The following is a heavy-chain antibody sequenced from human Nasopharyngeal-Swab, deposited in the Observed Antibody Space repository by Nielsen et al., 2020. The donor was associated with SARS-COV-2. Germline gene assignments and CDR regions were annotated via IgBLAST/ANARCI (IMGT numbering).Heavy chain of an antibody. CDR1: GFTFSSYA. V-gene: IGHV3-53*01. J-gene: IGHJ4*02. Sequence: GESLKISCAASGFTFSSYAMHWVRQAPGKGLEWVSVIYSGGSTYYADSVKGRFTISRDNSKNTLYLQMNSLRAEDTAVYYCARATPTYSGGDFDYWGQGTLVTVSS. CDR3: ARATPTYSGGDFDY. CDR2: IYSGGST. D-gene: IGHD2-15*01.